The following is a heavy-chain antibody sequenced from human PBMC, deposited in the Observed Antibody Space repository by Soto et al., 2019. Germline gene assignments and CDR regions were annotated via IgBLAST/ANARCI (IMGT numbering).Heavy chain of an antibody. D-gene: IGHD3-10*01. CDR3: ARSRHGSGSYTHCYYGLDV. J-gene: IGHJ6*01. CDR2: ISFDGSTE. CDR1: GFTFISYA. Sequence: QVQLVESGGGVVQPGRSLRLSCAASGFTFISYAMHWVRQAPGKGLEWVAVISFDGSTEYYADSVKGRFTISRDNSKNTVYLQINSLRSEDTAVYYCARSRHGSGSYTHCYYGLDVW. V-gene: IGHV3-30-3*01.